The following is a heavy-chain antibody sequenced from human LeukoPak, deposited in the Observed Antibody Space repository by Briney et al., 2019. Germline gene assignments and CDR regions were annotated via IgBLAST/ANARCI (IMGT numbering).Heavy chain of an antibody. J-gene: IGHJ6*03. CDR2: LYYSGST. Sequence: SEPLSLACTVSGSSISSYYWSWIRQPPGKGQEWIGYLYYSGSTIYNPSLKSRVTISVDTYKNQFSLKLSSVTAADTAVYYCARGYCSGGSCYHYYYYMDVWGKGTTVTVSS. CDR3: ARGYCSGGSCYHYYYYMDV. CDR1: GSSISSYY. V-gene: IGHV4-59*01. D-gene: IGHD2-15*01.